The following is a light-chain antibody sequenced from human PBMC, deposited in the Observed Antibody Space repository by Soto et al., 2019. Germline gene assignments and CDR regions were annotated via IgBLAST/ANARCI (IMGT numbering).Light chain of an antibody. J-gene: IGLJ1*01. CDR1: NSELGGYNY. CDR2: DVS. CDR3: SSYTTSNTRQIV. Sequence: QSALTHPASVFGAPGQASTIPSTGNNSELGGYNYVSWYQQHPGKAPKFMIYDVSNRPSGVSNRFSGSKSGNTASLTISGLQAEDEADYYCSSYTTSNTRQIVFGTGTKFTVL. V-gene: IGLV2-14*01.